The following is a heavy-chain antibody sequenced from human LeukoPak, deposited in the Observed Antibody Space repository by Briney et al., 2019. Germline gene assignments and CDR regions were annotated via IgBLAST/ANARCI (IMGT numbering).Heavy chain of an antibody. J-gene: IGHJ4*02. V-gene: IGHV1-18*01. CDR3: ARVSVVPDHYFDY. Sequence: GASVKVSCKASGYTFTSYGISWVRQAPGQGLEWMGWISAYNGNTNYAQKLQGRVTITRNTSISTAYMELSSLRSEDTAVYYCARVSVVPDHYFDYWGQGTLVTVSS. D-gene: IGHD2-2*01. CDR1: GYTFTSYG. CDR2: ISAYNGNT.